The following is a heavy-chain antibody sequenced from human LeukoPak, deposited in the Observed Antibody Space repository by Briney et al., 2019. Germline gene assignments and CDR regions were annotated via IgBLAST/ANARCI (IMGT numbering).Heavy chain of an antibody. CDR1: GYTFTTYA. CDR2: IIPILGIA. J-gene: IGHJ5*02. D-gene: IGHD3-10*01. Sequence: ASVKVSCKASGYTFTTYAISWVRQAPGQGLEWMGRIIPILGIANYAQKFQGRVTITADKSTSTAYTELSSLRSEDTAVYYCARVGAKNWFDPWGQGTLVTVSS. V-gene: IGHV1-69*04. CDR3: ARVGAKNWFDP.